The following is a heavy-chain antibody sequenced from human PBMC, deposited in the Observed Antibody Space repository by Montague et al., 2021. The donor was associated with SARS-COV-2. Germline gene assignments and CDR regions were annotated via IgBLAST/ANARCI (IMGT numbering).Heavy chain of an antibody. J-gene: IGHJ5*02. CDR3: ARQGRISMVRLNCFDP. CDR1: GGSISSSSHY. CDR2: IYYSGST. D-gene: IGHD3-10*01. V-gene: IGHV4-39*01. Sequence: SETLSLTCTVSGGSISSSSHYWGWIRQPPGKGLDWIGSIYYSGSTYYKPSLKSRVTMYVDTSKNQFSLKLHSVTAADTAVYYCARQGRISMVRLNCFDPWGQGTLVTVSS.